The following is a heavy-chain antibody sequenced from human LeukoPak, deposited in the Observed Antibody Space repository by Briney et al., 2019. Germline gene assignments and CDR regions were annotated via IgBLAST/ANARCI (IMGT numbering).Heavy chain of an antibody. J-gene: IGHJ6*02. V-gene: IGHV3-23*01. D-gene: IGHD1-14*01. CDR3: AKVSGGGLYYDGMDV. CDR1: GFTFSSYT. CDR2: ITTGDGNT. Sequence: PGGSLRPSCTASGFTFSSYTMTWVRQAPGKGLKWVSTITTGDGNTYYADSVKGRFTISRDSSKNTLYLQMNSLRAEDTAVYYCAKVSGGGLYYDGMDVWGQGTTVTVSS.